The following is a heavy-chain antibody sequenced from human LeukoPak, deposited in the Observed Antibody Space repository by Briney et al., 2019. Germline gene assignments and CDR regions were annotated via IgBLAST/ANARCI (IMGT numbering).Heavy chain of an antibody. D-gene: IGHD2-15*01. J-gene: IGHJ6*02. CDR3: ARGSRYCSGGSCYLHYYYYGMDV. V-gene: IGHV4-30-2*01. CDR1: GGSISSGGYS. Sequence: SQTLSLTCAVSGGSISSGGYSWSWIRQPPGKGLEWIGEINHSGSTNYNPSLKSRVTISVDTSKNQFSLKLSSVTAADTAVYYCARGSRYCSGGSCYLHYYYYGMDVWGQGTTVTVSS. CDR2: INHSGST.